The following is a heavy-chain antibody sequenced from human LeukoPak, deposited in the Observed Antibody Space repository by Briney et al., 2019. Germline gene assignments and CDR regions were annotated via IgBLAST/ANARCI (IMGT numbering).Heavy chain of an antibody. Sequence: PGGSLRLSCAASGFTFSGSAMHWVRQASGKGLEGVGRIRSKANSYATAYAASVKGRFTISRDDSKNTAYLQMNSLKTEDTAVYYCTRLIVDSSGYSFDYWGQGTLVTVSS. V-gene: IGHV3-73*01. J-gene: IGHJ4*02. CDR3: TRLIVDSSGYSFDY. CDR2: IRSKANSYAT. D-gene: IGHD3-22*01. CDR1: GFTFSGSA.